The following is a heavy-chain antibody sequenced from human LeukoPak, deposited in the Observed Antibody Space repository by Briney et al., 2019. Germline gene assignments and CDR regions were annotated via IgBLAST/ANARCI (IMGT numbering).Heavy chain of an antibody. CDR2: ISSSSSTI. D-gene: IGHD3-3*01. CDR3: ARDGGRNDYDFWSGSPVV. CDR1: GFTFSSNS. V-gene: IGHV3-48*01. J-gene: IGHJ6*02. Sequence: PGGSLRLSCAASGFTFSSNSMNWVRQAPGKGLEWVSYISSSSSTIYYADSVKGRFTISRDNAKNSLYLQMNSLRAEDTAVYYCARDGGRNDYDFWSGSPVVWCQGTTVTVSS.